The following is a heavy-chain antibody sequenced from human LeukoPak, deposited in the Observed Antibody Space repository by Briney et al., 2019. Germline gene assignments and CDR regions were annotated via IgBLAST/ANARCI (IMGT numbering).Heavy chain of an antibody. CDR3: GEKRR. CDR1: GGSISSGSHF. CDR2: INYRGYT. V-gene: IGHV4-39*01. Sequence: SETLSLTCTVSGGSISSGSHFWIWIRQPPGMGLEWIGSINYRGYTYYNPSLKSRVTISVDTSKNQFSLKLSSVTAADTAVYYCGEKRRWGQGTLVTVSS. J-gene: IGHJ4*02.